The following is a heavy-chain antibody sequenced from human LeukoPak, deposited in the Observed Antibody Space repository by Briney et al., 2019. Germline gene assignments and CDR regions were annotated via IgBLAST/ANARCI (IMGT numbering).Heavy chain of an antibody. CDR1: GGSISSYY. CDR2: IYYSGST. D-gene: IGHD7-27*01. V-gene: IGHV4-59*08. Sequence: SETLSLTCTVSGGSISSYYWSWIRQPPGKGLEWIGYIYYSGSTNYNPSLKSRVTISVDTSKNQFSLKLSSVTAADTAVYYCARQRSSLGSAFDIWGQGTMVTVSS. J-gene: IGHJ3*02. CDR3: ARQRSSLGSAFDI.